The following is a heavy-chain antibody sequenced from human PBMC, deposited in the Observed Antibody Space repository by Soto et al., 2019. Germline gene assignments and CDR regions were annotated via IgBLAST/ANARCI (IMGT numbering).Heavy chain of an antibody. D-gene: IGHD3-3*01. Sequence: QVQLVQSGAEVKKPGASVKVSCKASGYTFTSYGISWVRQAPGQGREGMGWISAYNGNTNYAQKLQGRVTMTTDTSTSPADMELRRLRSDDTAVYYCARDHWSGDYYYYGMDVWGQGTTVTVSS. CDR2: ISAYNGNT. CDR3: ARDHWSGDYYYYGMDV. CDR1: GYTFTSYG. V-gene: IGHV1-18*01. J-gene: IGHJ6*02.